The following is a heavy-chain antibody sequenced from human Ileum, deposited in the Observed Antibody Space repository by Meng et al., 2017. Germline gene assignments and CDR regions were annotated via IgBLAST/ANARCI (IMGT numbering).Heavy chain of an antibody. V-gene: IGHV4-34*01. Sequence: QVQLQQWGAGLLKPSETLSLTCAVYGGSFSGYYWTWIRQPPGKGLEWIGEIHHSGSTNYNPSLKSRVTMSIDTSKIQFSLELSSVTAADAAVYYCARYGGSGSYWHFDPWGPGTLVTVSS. CDR3: ARYGGSGSYWHFDP. J-gene: IGHJ2*01. CDR1: GGSFSGYY. D-gene: IGHD3-10*01. CDR2: IHHSGST.